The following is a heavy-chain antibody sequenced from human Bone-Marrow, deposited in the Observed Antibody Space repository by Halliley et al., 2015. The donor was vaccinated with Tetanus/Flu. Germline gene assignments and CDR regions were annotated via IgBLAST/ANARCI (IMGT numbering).Heavy chain of an antibody. D-gene: IGHD3-22*01. CDR1: GGSISDVDW. Sequence: GLVKPSETLSLTCAVSGGSISDVDWWSWVRQPPGKGLEWIGEFHRGGGTNYNPSLKSRVTISMDKSRNQFSLRLNSVTAADTAVYYCARNGYYAIDSWGQGTLVTVSS. CDR3: ARNGYYAIDS. CDR2: FHRGGGT. V-gene: IGHV4-4*02. J-gene: IGHJ4*02.